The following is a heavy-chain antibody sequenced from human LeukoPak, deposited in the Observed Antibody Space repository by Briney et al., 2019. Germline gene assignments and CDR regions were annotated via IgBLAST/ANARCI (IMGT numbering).Heavy chain of an antibody. CDR2: INPNSGGT. Sequence: ASVKVSCKASGYRFTDYYIHWVRQAPGQGLEWMGWINPNSGGTNYAQKFQGRVTMTRDTSISTAYMELSRLRSDDTAVYYCAREPRPRGGWFVSDCGQGTLVTVSS. D-gene: IGHD6-19*01. J-gene: IGHJ4*02. V-gene: IGHV1-2*02. CDR1: GYRFTDYY. CDR3: AREPRPRGGWFVSD.